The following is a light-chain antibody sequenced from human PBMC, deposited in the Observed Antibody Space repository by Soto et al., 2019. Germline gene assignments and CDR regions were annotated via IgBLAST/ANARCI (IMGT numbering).Light chain of an antibody. V-gene: IGKV3-15*01. CDR2: HAS. J-gene: IGKJ1*01. CDR3: QHYNNWPPGT. Sequence: EIVMTQSPATLSVSPGERATLSCRASQSVSNKLAWYQQKPGQAPRLLTYHASIRATGIPARFSGSGSGTEFTLTISSLQSEDFAIYYCQHYNNWPPGTFGQGTKVEIK. CDR1: QSVSNK.